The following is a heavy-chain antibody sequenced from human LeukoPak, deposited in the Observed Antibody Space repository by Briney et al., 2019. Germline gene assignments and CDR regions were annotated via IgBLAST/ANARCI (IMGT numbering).Heavy chain of an antibody. CDR2: ISAYNGNT. D-gene: IGHD3-3*01. J-gene: IGHJ4*02. CDR1: GYTFTSYG. CDR3: ARGGLYYDFWSGYYWFDY. Sequence: ASVKVSCKASGYTFTSYGISWVRQAPGQGLEWMGWISAYNGNTNYAQKLQGRVTMTTDTSTSTAYMELRSLRSDDTAVYYCARGGLYYDFWSGYYWFDYWGQGTLATVSS. V-gene: IGHV1-18*01.